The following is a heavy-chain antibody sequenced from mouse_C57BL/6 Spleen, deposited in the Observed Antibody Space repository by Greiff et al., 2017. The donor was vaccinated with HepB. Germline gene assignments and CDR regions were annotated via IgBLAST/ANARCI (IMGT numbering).Heavy chain of an antibody. V-gene: IGHV1-82*01. Sequence: QVQLQQSGPELVKPGASVKISCKASGYAFSSSWMNWVKQRPGKGLEWIGRIYPGDGDTNYNGKFKGKATLTADKSSSTAYMQLSSLTSEDSAVYFCARWNYDYDGSFDYWGQGTTLTVSS. J-gene: IGHJ2*01. CDR1: GYAFSSSW. CDR3: ARWNYDYDGSFDY. D-gene: IGHD2-4*01. CDR2: IYPGDGDT.